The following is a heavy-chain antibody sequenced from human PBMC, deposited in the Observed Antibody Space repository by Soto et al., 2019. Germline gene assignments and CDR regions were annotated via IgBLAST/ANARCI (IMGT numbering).Heavy chain of an antibody. V-gene: IGHV4-31*03. Sequence: QVQLQESGPGLVKPSQTLSLTCTVSGGSISSGGYYWSWIRQHPGKGLEWIGYIYYSGSTYYNPSLKSRVTISVDTSKNQFSLKLSSVTAADTAVYYCAREGSRWGIAAQGAFDIWGQGTMVTVSS. CDR3: AREGSRWGIAAQGAFDI. D-gene: IGHD6-13*01. CDR1: GGSISSGGYY. J-gene: IGHJ3*02. CDR2: IYYSGST.